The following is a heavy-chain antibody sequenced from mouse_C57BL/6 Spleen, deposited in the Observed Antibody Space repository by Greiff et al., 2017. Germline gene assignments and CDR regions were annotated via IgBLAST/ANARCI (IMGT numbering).Heavy chain of an antibody. J-gene: IGHJ3*01. CDR1: GYTFTSYT. CDR3: ARWGYDWGFAY. V-gene: IGHV1-4*01. CDR2: INPSSGYT. D-gene: IGHD2-2*01. Sequence: QVQLQQSGAELARPGASVKMSCKASGYTFTSYTMPWVKQRPGQGLEWIGYINPSSGYTKYNHKFKDKATLTADKSSSTAYMQLSSLTSEDSAVYYCARWGYDWGFAYWGEETLVTASA.